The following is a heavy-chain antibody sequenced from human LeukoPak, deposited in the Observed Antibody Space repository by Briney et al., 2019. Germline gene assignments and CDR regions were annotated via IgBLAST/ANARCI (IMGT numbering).Heavy chain of an antibody. Sequence: SETLSLTCTVSGGSISSSSYYWGWIRQPPGKGLEWIGSIYYSGSTYYNPSLKSRVIISVDTSKNQFSLKLNSVTAADTAVYYCARAPYYYDSSGHFDYWGQGTLVTVSS. CDR1: GGSISSSSYY. D-gene: IGHD3-22*01. CDR3: ARAPYYYDSSGHFDY. CDR2: IYYSGST. J-gene: IGHJ4*02. V-gene: IGHV4-39*07.